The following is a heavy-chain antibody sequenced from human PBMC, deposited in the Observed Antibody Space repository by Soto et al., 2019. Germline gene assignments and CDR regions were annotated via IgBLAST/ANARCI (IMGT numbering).Heavy chain of an antibody. V-gene: IGHV3-30*18. Sequence: QVQLVESGGGVVQPGRSLRLSCAASGFTFSSYGMHWVRQAPGKGLEWVAVISYDGSNKYYADSVKGRFTISRDNSKNTLYLQMNSRRAEDTAVYYCAKGHPVTTGWGQGTLVTVSS. CDR3: AKGHPVTTG. J-gene: IGHJ4*02. CDR2: ISYDGSNK. D-gene: IGHD4-17*01. CDR1: GFTFSSYG.